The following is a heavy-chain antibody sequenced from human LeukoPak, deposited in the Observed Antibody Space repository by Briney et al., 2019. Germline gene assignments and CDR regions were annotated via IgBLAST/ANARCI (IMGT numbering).Heavy chain of an antibody. CDR1: GYTFTGYY. Sequence: ASVKVSCKASGYTFTGYYMHWVRQAPGQGLEWMGWINPNSGGTNYAQKFQGWVTMTRDTSISTAFMELSRLRSDDTAVYYYARAGPTVTTETNWFDPWGQGTLVTVSS. D-gene: IGHD4-17*01. CDR3: ARAGPTVTTETNWFDP. V-gene: IGHV1-2*04. J-gene: IGHJ5*02. CDR2: INPNSGGT.